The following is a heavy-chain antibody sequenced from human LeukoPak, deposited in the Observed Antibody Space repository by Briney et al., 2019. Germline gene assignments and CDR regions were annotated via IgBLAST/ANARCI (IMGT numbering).Heavy chain of an antibody. Sequence: SETLSLTCTVSGGSISSSSYYWDWIRQPPGKGLEWVGSIYYSGVTYYNPSLKSRATISVDTSRNQFSLKLSSVTAADTAVYYCARLGGGYSYGYRYSFDYWGQGTLVTVSS. D-gene: IGHD5-18*01. CDR2: IYYSGVT. CDR3: ARLGGGYSYGYRYSFDY. V-gene: IGHV4-39*01. CDR1: GGSISSSSYY. J-gene: IGHJ4*02.